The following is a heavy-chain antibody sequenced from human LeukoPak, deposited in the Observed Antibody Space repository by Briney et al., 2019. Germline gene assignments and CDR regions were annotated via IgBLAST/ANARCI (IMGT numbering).Heavy chain of an antibody. CDR2: MYNRGST. CDR1: GDSISNYY. D-gene: IGHD6-19*01. CDR3: ARAEKAVTGTLDS. Sequence: SETLSLTCTVSGDSISNYYWSWIRQSPGKELEWIGYMYNRGSTIYNPSLKSRVSISTDTSKNQFSLRLTSVTAADTAVYYCARAEKAVTGTLDSWGQGTLITVSS. J-gene: IGHJ4*02. V-gene: IGHV4-59*01.